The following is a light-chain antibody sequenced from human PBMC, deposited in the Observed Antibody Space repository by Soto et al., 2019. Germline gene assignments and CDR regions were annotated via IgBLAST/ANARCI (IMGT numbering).Light chain of an antibody. CDR3: QQSYSTPGT. CDR1: QGISTY. CDR2: AAS. J-gene: IGKJ4*01. Sequence: DIQMTQPPSSLSASVGDRVTITCRASQGISTYLNWYQQKPGKAPKLLIYAASTLQSGVPSRFSGSGSGTDFTLTISSLQPEDFATYYCQQSYSTPGTFGGGTKVEIK. V-gene: IGKV1-39*01.